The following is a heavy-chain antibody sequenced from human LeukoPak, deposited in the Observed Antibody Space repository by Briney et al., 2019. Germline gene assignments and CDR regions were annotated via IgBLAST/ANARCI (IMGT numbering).Heavy chain of an antibody. D-gene: IGHD1-1*01. CDR2: IYSGGGT. Sequence: GGSLRLSCAASGFTVSSNYMSWVRQAPGKGLEWVSVIYSGGGTYYADSVKGRFTISRHNSKNTLYLQMNSLRAEDTAVYYCARARRYNNYYFDYWGQGTLVTVSS. CDR1: GFTVSSNY. CDR3: ARARRYNNYYFDY. V-gene: IGHV3-53*04. J-gene: IGHJ4*02.